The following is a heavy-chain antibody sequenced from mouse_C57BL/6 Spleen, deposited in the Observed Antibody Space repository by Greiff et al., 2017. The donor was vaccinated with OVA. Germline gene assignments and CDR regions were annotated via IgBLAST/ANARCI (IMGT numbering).Heavy chain of an antibody. Sequence: EVQLVESGGGLVKPGGSLKLSCAASGFTFSDYGMHWVRQAPEKGLEWVAYISSGSSTIYYADTVKGRFTISRDIAKNTLFLQMTSLRSEDTAMYYCARDGNYWYCDVWGTGTTVTVSS. V-gene: IGHV5-17*01. D-gene: IGHD2-1*01. CDR2: ISSGSSTI. J-gene: IGHJ1*03. CDR3: ARDGNYWYCDV. CDR1: GFTFSDYG.